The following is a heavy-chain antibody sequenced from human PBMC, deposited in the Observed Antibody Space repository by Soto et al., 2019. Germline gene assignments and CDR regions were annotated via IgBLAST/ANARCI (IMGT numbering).Heavy chain of an antibody. CDR2: IYFDGITT. V-gene: IGHV3-74*01. CDR1: GFTFNTHW. D-gene: IGHD1-26*01. Sequence: TGGSLRLSCTASGFTFNTHWMHWFRQAPGKGLVWVSRIYFDGITTNYADSVKGRLTVSRDNAKNTVYLHVNTLRDEDTAVYYCARGGAMGVDYWGQGTLVTVSS. J-gene: IGHJ4*02. CDR3: ARGGAMGVDY.